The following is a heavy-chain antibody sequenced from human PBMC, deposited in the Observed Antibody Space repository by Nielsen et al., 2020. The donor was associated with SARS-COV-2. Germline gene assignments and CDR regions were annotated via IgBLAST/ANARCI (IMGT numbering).Heavy chain of an antibody. CDR1: GGTINVYT. V-gene: IGHV1-69*06. J-gene: IGHJ4*02. D-gene: IGHD6-13*01. Sequence: SVKVSCKASGGTINVYTLTWVRQAPGQGLEWMGGIIPLSGTANYAQKFQGRVTVTADTSTNTAYMELSSLRSEDTAVYYCAAYYSSSWGYWGQGTLVTVSS. CDR2: IIPLSGTA. CDR3: AAYYSSSWGY.